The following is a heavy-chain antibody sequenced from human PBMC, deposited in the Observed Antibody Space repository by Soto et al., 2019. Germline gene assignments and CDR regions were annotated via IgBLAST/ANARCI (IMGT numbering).Heavy chain of an antibody. CDR2: IYYSGST. V-gene: IGHV4-39*01. D-gene: IGHD2-15*01. CDR1: GGSISSSSYY. CDR3: ARLGRDIVVVVTADYGMDV. J-gene: IGHJ6*02. Sequence: SETLSLTCTVSGGSISSSSYYWGWIRQPPGKGLEWIGNIYYSGSTYYNPSLKSRVTISVDTSKNQFSLKLSSVTAADMAVYFCARLGRDIVVVVTADYGMDVWGQGTTVTVSS.